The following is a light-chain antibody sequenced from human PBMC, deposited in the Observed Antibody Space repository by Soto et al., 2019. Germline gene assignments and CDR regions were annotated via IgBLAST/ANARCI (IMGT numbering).Light chain of an antibody. Sequence: QSALTQPASVSGSPGQSITISCTGTSSDIGGYNFVSWYQQHPGKAPKLMIYDVTNRPPGLSDRFSGSKSGNTASLTISGLQAEDEANYYCSSYTTSSTLVVCGGTTLTVL. CDR1: SSDIGGYNF. J-gene: IGLJ3*02. V-gene: IGLV2-14*03. CDR3: SSYTTSSTLV. CDR2: DVT.